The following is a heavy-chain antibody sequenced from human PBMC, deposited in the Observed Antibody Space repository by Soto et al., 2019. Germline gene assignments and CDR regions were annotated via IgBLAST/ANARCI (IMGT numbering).Heavy chain of an antibody. D-gene: IGHD4-17*01. CDR2: IKSKTDGGTT. CDR1: GFTFSNAW. J-gene: IGHJ6*03. Sequence: GGSLRLSCAASGFTFSNAWMSWVRQAPGKGLEWVGRIKSKTDGGTTDYAAPVKGRFTISRDDSKNTLYLQMNSLKTEDTAVYYCTTGNDYGDPFYYYYYMDVWGKGTTVTVSS. CDR3: TTGNDYGDPFYYYYYMDV. V-gene: IGHV3-15*01.